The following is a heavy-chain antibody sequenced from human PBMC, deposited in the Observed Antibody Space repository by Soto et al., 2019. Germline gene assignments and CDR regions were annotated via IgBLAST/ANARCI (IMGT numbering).Heavy chain of an antibody. CDR2: IWFDGSKK. D-gene: IGHD5-12*01. V-gene: IGHV3-33*01. CDR1: GFTFGRSG. Sequence: QLQMVESGGGVVQPGTSLRLSCVASGFTFGRSGMHWVRQAPGGALEWVAIIWFDGSKKYYADSVKGRLTVSRDNSKNTLYLQMDRLRGDDTAVYYCARDLNTGYIDYWGQGTLVTVSS. CDR3: ARDLNTGYIDY. J-gene: IGHJ4*02.